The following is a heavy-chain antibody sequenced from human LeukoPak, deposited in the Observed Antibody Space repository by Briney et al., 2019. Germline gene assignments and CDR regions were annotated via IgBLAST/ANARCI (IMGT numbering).Heavy chain of an antibody. CDR3: EVVVAATPYAFDI. V-gene: IGHV3-30*03. CDR2: ISYDGSNK. CDR1: GFTFSSYG. J-gene: IGHJ3*02. Sequence: GGSLRLSCAASGFTFSSYGMHWVRQAPGKGLEWVAVISYDGSNKYYADSVKGRSTISRDNSKNTLYLQMNSLRAEDTAVYYCEVVVAATPYAFDIWGQGTMVTVSS. D-gene: IGHD2-15*01.